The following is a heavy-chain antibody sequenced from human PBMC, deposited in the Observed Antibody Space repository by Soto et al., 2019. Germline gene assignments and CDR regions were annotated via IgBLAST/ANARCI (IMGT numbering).Heavy chain of an antibody. CDR2: ISAYDGQT. J-gene: IGHJ4*02. D-gene: IGHD3-22*01. CDR1: GDGFSNYG. V-gene: IGHV1-18*01. Sequence: QVQLVQSGAEVKKPGASVRVSCKASGDGFSNYGFSWVRQAPGQGLVWMGWISAYDGQTNYTKTLQGRVTMTTDTSSSTAYMELRSLRSDDTAVYYCARVWYYDSSGYYAFDYWGLGTLVTVSS. CDR3: ARVWYYDSSGYYAFDY.